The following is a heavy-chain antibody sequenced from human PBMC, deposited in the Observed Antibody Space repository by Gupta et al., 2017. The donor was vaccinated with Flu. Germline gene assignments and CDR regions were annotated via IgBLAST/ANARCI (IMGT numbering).Heavy chain of an antibody. CDR3: ARTGIGYSYASDY. CDR1: GYAISSGYY. Sequence: QVQLQESGPGLVKPSETLSLTGAVSGYAISSGYYWGWIRQPPGKGLGWIGIIYYSGNTQYNSSLKGRVTLSVDTAKNHFSLRLSSVTAADTAVYYCARTGIGYSYASDYWGRGTLVTVSS. CDR2: IYYSGNT. J-gene: IGHJ4*02. D-gene: IGHD3-16*01. V-gene: IGHV4-38-2*01.